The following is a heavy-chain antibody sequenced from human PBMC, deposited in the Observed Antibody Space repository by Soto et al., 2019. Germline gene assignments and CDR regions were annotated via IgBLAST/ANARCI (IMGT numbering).Heavy chain of an antibody. CDR3: ARGYCSSTSGPWVYFQH. CDR2: IIPILGIA. CDR1: GGTFSSYT. Sequence: QVQLVQSGAEVKKPGSSVKVSCKASGGTFSSYTISWVRQAPGQGLEWMGRIIPILGIANYAQKFQGRVTITADKSTSTAYMELSRLRSEDTAVYYGARGYCSSTSGPWVYFQHWCQGTLVTFSS. V-gene: IGHV1-69*02. D-gene: IGHD2-2*01. J-gene: IGHJ1*01.